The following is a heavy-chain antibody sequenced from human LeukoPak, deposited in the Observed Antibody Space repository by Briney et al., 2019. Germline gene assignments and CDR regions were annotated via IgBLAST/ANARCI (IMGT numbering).Heavy chain of an antibody. V-gene: IGHV3-23*01. CDR2: ISGSGGST. CDR1: GFTFSSYA. J-gene: IGHJ4*02. CDR3: AKLSWSSGWSSFDY. D-gene: IGHD6-19*01. Sequence: GGSLRLSCAASGFTFSSYAMSWVRQAPGKGLEWVSAISGSGGSTYYADSVKGRFTISRDNSKNTLYLQMNSLSAEDTAVYYCAKLSWSSGWSSFDYWGQGTLVTVSS.